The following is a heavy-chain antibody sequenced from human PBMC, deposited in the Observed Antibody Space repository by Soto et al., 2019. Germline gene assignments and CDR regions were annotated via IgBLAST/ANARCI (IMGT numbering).Heavy chain of an antibody. CDR3: ARNTLSAAGSDNYGLDV. CDR1: GFTFSDHY. V-gene: IGHV3-11*01. CDR2: ISGSGFTI. D-gene: IGHD6-13*01. Sequence: QVQLVESGGGLVKPGGSLRLSCAASGFTFSDHYMSWIRQAPGMGLAWVAYISGSGFTIYNADSVKGRFTISSDNGKNSLYLQMDSLRAEDTAVYYCARNTLSAAGSDNYGLDVWGRGTTVAVSS. J-gene: IGHJ6*02.